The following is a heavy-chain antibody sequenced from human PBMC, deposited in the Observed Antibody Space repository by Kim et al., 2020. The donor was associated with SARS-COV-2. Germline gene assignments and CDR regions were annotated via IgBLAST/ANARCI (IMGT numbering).Heavy chain of an antibody. CDR3: TRDNPAVADFDS. D-gene: IGHD2-15*01. V-gene: IGHV3-48*03. Sequence: AYSVEGRFSIFRDNAQNSLFLQMNSLRPEDTAVYYCTRDNPAVADFDSWGQGTLVTVSS. J-gene: IGHJ4*02.